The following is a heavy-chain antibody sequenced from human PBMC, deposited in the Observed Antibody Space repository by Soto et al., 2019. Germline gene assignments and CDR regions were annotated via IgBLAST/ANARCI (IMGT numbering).Heavy chain of an antibody. J-gene: IGHJ4*02. Sequence: GGSLILSCAVSGFTFTNYGINWVRQAPGKGLEWVSSVSKSDYTYYSDSVKGRFTISRDNAKNSVSLQMNNLRAEDTAVYYCAREDSIIIPAVAGFWGQGTLVTVSS. D-gene: IGHD6-19*01. CDR3: AREDSIIIPAVAGF. V-gene: IGHV3-21*01. CDR2: VSKSDYT. CDR1: GFTFTNYG.